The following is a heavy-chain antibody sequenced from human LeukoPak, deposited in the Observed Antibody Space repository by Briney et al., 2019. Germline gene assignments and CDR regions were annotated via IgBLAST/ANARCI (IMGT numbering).Heavy chain of an antibody. D-gene: IGHD3-3*01. Sequence: SVKVSCKASVSTFSSYAIIWVRQAPGQGLEWMGGIIPSFGTENYQQKFQRRVTLTADESQSTAYMELRSLRSEDPAVYYCARGFLEWLLQFHYYYGMDVWGQGTTVTVPS. J-gene: IGHJ6*02. V-gene: IGHV1-69*01. CDR1: VSTFSSYA. CDR2: IIPSFGTE. CDR3: ARGFLEWLLQFHYYYGMDV.